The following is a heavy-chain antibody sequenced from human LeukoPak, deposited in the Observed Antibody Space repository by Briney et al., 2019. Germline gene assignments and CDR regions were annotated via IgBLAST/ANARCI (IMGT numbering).Heavy chain of an antibody. CDR2: INSDGSST. J-gene: IGHJ4*02. Sequence: GGSLRLSCAASGFTFSNYWMHWVRQAPGKGLVWISRINSDGSSTSYADSVKGRFTISRDNAKNTLYLQMNSLRAEDTAVYYCAKGGGTVVDYWGQGTLLTVSS. CDR1: GFTFSNYW. CDR3: AKGGGTVVDY. D-gene: IGHD2-15*01. V-gene: IGHV3-74*01.